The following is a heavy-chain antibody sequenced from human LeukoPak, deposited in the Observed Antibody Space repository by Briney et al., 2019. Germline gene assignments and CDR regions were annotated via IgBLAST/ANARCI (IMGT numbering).Heavy chain of an antibody. J-gene: IGHJ3*02. CDR1: GFTVSSNY. CDR2: IYSGGST. Sequence: GGSLRLSCAASGFTVSSNYMSWVRQAPGKGLEWVSGIYSGGSTSYADSVKGRFTISRDNSKNTLYLQMNSLRAEDTAVYYCARDMYDAFDIWGQGTMVTVSS. V-gene: IGHV3-66*02. CDR3: ARDMYDAFDI. D-gene: IGHD2-15*01.